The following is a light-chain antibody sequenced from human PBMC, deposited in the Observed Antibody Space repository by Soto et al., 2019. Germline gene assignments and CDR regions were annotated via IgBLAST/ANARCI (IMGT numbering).Light chain of an antibody. CDR1: QSVSSY. CDR2: GAS. Sequence: EIVLTQSPATLSLSPGERATLSCRTSQSVSSYSAWYQQQPGQAPRLLIYGASSRATGIPVRFSGSGFGADFTITISRLEPEDFAVYYCQQYGSSPRTFGQGTKV. V-gene: IGKV3-20*01. J-gene: IGKJ1*01. CDR3: QQYGSSPRT.